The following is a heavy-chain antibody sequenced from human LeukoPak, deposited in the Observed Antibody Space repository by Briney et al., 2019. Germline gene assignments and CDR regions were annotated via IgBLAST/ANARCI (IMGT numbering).Heavy chain of an antibody. CDR1: GFTVSVNY. CDR2: IYTGGST. D-gene: IGHD1-26*01. V-gene: IGHV3-66*01. CDR3: ARESGRYGGDAFDT. J-gene: IGHJ3*02. Sequence: GGSLRLSCAASGFTVSVNYLTWVRQAPGKGLEWVSLIYTGGSTYYADSVKGRFTISKDNSKNSLYLQMNSLRVEDTAVYYCARESGRYGGDAFDTWGQGTMVTVSP.